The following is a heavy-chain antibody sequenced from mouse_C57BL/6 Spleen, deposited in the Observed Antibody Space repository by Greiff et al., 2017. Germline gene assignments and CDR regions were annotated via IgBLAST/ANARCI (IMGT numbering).Heavy chain of an antibody. CDR2: IWSGGST. CDR3: ARNGNYPYAMDY. V-gene: IGHV2-2*01. Sequence: VQVVESGPGLVQPSQSLSITCTVSGFSLTSYGVHWVRQSPGKGLEWLGVIWSGGSTDYNAAFISRLNISKDNSTSQILFNMIMLQADDTAIYYCARNGNYPYAMDYWGQGTSVTVFS. J-gene: IGHJ4*01. CDR1: GFSLTSYG. D-gene: IGHD2-1*01.